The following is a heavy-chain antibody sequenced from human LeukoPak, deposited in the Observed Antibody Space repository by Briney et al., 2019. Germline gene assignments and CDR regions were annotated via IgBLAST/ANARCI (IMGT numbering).Heavy chain of an antibody. D-gene: IGHD3-3*01. CDR2: INPNSGGT. V-gene: IGHV1-2*02. CDR3: ARRPPESGYHEFDY. J-gene: IGHJ4*02. Sequence: ASVKVSCKASGYTFTGYYMHWVRQAPGQGLEWMGWINPNSGGTNYAQKFQGRVTMTRDTSISTAYMELSRLRSDDTAVYYCARRPPESGYHEFDYGGQGTLVTVSS. CDR1: GYTFTGYY.